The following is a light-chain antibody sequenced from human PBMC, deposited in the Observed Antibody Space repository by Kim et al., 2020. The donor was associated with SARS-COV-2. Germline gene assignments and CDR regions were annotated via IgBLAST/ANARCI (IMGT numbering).Light chain of an antibody. J-gene: IGLJ1*01. CDR3: AAWDDRLNSYV. CDR1: DSNSRDNN. CDR2: INN. V-gene: IGLV1-44*01. Sequence: GQMVNIFCSGSDSNSRDNNVNLYQQLPGSAPKLLIYINNQRPSGVPDRFSGSKSGTSASLAISGLQSEDEADYFCAAWDDRLNSYVFGGGTKVTVL.